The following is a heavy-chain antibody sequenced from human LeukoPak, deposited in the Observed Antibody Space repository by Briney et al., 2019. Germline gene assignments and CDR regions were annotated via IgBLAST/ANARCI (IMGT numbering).Heavy chain of an antibody. V-gene: IGHV4-39*01. CDR3: ARLGVKNSSGHYYFDY. CDR2: VYYSGST. J-gene: IGHJ4*02. Sequence: SETLSLTCTVSGDSINSNTYYWGWIRQPPGKELEWIGSVYYSGSTYYNPTLKNRVTISVDTSKNQFSLKLSSVTAADTAVYYCARLGVKNSSGHYYFDYWGQGTLVTVSS. CDR1: GDSINSNTYY. D-gene: IGHD3-22*01.